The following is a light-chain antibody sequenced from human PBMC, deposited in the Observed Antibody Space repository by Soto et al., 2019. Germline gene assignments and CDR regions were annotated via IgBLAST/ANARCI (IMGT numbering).Light chain of an antibody. V-gene: IGKV1-17*01. J-gene: IGKJ1*01. Sequence: DIQMTQSPSSLSASVGDRVTITCRASQDIRKDLGWYQQKPGKAPKRLIYAASRLQSGVPSRFSGSGSGTEFTLTINSLQPDDFATYYCQQYHIYSGTFGQGTKVDI. CDR3: QQYHIYSGT. CDR2: AAS. CDR1: QDIRKD.